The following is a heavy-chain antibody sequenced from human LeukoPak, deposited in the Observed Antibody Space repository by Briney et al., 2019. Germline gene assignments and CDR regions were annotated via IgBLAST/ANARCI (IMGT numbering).Heavy chain of an antibody. CDR3: ATDLTHTAMVTTDSG. V-gene: IGHV1-24*01. CDR2: FDPEDGGT. Sequence: ASVTVSCTVSGYTLTELSMHWVRQAPGKGLEWMGGFDPEDGGTIYAQKFQGRVTMTEDTSTDTAYMELSSLRSEDTAVYYCATDLTHTAMVTTDSGWGQGTLVTVSS. CDR1: GYTLTELS. D-gene: IGHD5-18*01. J-gene: IGHJ4*02.